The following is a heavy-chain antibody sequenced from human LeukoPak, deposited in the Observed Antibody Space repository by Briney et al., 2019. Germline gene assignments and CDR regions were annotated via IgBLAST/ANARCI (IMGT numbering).Heavy chain of an antibody. CDR1: GFTFSNYS. J-gene: IGHJ4*02. V-gene: IGHV3-21*01. CDR2: ISSSSSYI. D-gene: IGHD3-22*01. CDR3: ARDYYDSSGYWYFDY. Sequence: PGGSLRLSCEASGFTFSNYSMNWVRQAPGKGLEWVSSISSSSSYIYYADSVKGRFTISRDNAKNSLYLQMNSLRAEDTAVYYCARDYYDSSGYWYFDYWGQGTLVTVSS.